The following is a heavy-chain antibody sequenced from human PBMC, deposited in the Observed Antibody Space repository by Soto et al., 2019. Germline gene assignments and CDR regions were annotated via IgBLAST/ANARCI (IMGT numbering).Heavy chain of an antibody. D-gene: IGHD2-15*01. CDR3: ARDRGYCSGGSWYQDY. J-gene: IGHJ4*02. CDR2: IYPGGVNI. Sequence: SKAIGYRFASHSMRWVRQAPEQELKRMGTIYPGGVNIGYAQKIKGRVTVTKDTSTSTVYMELNSLTSEDTAVYYCARDRGYCSGGSWYQDYWGQGTLVTVSS. CDR1: GYRFASHS. V-gene: IGHV1-46*01.